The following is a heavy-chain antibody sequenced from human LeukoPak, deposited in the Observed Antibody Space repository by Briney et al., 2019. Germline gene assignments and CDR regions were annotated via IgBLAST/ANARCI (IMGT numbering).Heavy chain of an antibody. CDR1: GGTFSSYA. CDR2: IIPIFGTA. CDR3: ARDPAIVVVPAATYYYYGMDV. Sequence: GSSVKVSCKASGGTFSSYAISWVRQAPGQGLEWMGGIIPIFGTANYAQMFQGRVTITADESTSTAYMELSSLRSEDTAVYYCARDPAIVVVPAATYYYYGMDVWGKGTTVTVSS. V-gene: IGHV1-69*01. J-gene: IGHJ6*04. D-gene: IGHD2-2*01.